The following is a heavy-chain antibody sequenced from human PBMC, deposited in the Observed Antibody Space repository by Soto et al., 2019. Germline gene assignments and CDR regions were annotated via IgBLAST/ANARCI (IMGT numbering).Heavy chain of an antibody. CDR3: ARDLEPKVVVAATPGY. J-gene: IGHJ4*02. Sequence: PGGSLRLSCAASGFTFSSYAMTWVRQAPGKGLEWVSGISNENGVSTYYADSVKGRFTISRDNSKNTLYLQMNSLRAEDTAVYYCARDLEPKVVVAATPGYWGQGTLVTVSS. V-gene: IGHV3-23*01. CDR2: ISNENGVST. D-gene: IGHD2-15*01. CDR1: GFTFSSYA.